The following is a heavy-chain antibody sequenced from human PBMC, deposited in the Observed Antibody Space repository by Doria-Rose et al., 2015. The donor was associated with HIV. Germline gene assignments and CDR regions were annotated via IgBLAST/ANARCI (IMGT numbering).Heavy chain of an antibody. Sequence: ISYWMSWVRQAPGKGLEWVANIKQDGSEKYYVDSVKGRFTISRDNAKNSLNLQMNSLRAEDTAVYYCARNLLEYYYDSSGLDFWGQGTLVTVAA. V-gene: IGHV3-7*01. CDR3: ARNLLEYYYDSSGLDF. CDR1: ISYW. D-gene: IGHD3-22*01. J-gene: IGHJ4*02. CDR2: IKQDGSEK.